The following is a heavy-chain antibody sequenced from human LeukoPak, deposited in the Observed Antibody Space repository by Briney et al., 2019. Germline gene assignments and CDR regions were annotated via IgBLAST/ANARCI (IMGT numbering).Heavy chain of an antibody. CDR1: GFTGLNSFNSYA. Sequence: PGGSLRLSCAASGFTGLNSFNSYAMHWVRQAPGKGLEWVAVLWSADKNRYHADSVKGRFAISRDNSKKTVFLQMNDLRPGDTGVYYCAKPPRYDNGGPTSDALDICGQGTMVTVSS. J-gene: IGHJ3*02. D-gene: IGHD1-26*01. V-gene: IGHV3-33*03. CDR3: AKPPRYDNGGPTSDALDI. CDR2: LWSADKNR.